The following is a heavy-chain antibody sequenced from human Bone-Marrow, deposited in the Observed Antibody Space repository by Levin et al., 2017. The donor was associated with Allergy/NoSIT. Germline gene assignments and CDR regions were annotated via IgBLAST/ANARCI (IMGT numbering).Heavy chain of an antibody. CDR3: ARLSSTAQAGVTDY. V-gene: IGHV3-11*06. CDR2: IGGRSDYI. CDR1: GFSFGDYS. Sequence: GGSLRLSCAASGFSFGDYSMSWMRQAPGQGLEWIANIGGRSDYINYADSVKGRFSISRDNARNSLYLQMNSLRAEDTAVYFCARLSSTAQAGVTDYWGQGTLVTVSS. D-gene: IGHD6-13*01. J-gene: IGHJ4*02.